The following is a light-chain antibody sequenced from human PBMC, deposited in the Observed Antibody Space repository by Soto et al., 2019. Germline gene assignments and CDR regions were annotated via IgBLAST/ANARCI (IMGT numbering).Light chain of an antibody. CDR2: DVS. Sequence: QSALTQPASVSGSPGQSITISCTGTTSDIGGYNYVSWYQQHPDKAPKLMIYDVSNRPSGVSDRFSGSKSGNTASLTISGLQAEDEADYYCSSFTDTNTYVVLGGGTQLTVL. CDR3: SSFTDTNTYVV. CDR1: TSDIGGYNY. J-gene: IGLJ2*01. V-gene: IGLV2-14*01.